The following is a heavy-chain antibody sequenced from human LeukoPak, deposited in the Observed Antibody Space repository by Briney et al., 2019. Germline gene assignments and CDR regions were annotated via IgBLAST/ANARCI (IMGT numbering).Heavy chain of an antibody. D-gene: IGHD4-11*01. J-gene: IGHJ4*02. Sequence: ASVTVSCEASGYTFTGYNMHWVRQAPGQGLEWMGWINPNNGGTIYAQKFRGRVTMTRDTSISTAYMELSSLRSDDTAVYYCARPLNDYTFDYWGQGTLVTVSS. V-gene: IGHV1-2*02. CDR1: GYTFTGYN. CDR2: INPNNGGT. CDR3: ARPLNDYTFDY.